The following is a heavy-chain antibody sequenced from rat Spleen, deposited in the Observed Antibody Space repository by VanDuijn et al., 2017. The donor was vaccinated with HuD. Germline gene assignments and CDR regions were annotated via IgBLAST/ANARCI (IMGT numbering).Heavy chain of an antibody. Sequence: EVQLQESGPGLVKPSQSLSLTCSVTGYSITSSYRWKWLRKFPGNKLEWMGNINIQGSTNYNPSLKSLISITGDTSKNQFFLQVNFVTTEDTATYYCARSEYSSYILFDYWGQGVMVTVSS. J-gene: IGHJ2*01. V-gene: IGHV3-3*01. CDR1: GYSITSSYR. D-gene: IGHD1-2*01. CDR2: INIQGST. CDR3: ARSEYSSYILFDY.